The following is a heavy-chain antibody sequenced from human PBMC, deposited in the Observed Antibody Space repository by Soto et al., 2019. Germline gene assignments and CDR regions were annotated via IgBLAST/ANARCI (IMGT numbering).Heavy chain of an antibody. V-gene: IGHV3-7*01. CDR1: GFTFSRFW. CDR2: IKQKGSEK. J-gene: IGHJ4*02. Sequence: EVQLVESGGGLVQPGGSLRLSCAGSGFTFSRFWMSWVRQAPGKGLEWVANIKQKGSEKYYVDSVKGRFTISRDNAKNSLYLQMNSLRAEDTAVYYCARALCSETDELWGQGTLVTVSS. CDR3: ARALCSETDEL. D-gene: IGHD6-19*01.